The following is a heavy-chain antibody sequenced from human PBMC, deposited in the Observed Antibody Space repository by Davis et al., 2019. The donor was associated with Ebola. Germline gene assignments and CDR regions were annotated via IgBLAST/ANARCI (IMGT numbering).Heavy chain of an antibody. CDR2: IYIGGNT. CDR3: ARGDGYNFWDY. CDR1: GVTVSSNY. Sequence: GESLKISCAASGVTVSSNYMSWVRQAPGKGLEWVSVIYIGGNTYYADSVKGRFTISRDISKNTVYLQMNSLRAEDTAVYYCARGDGYNFWDYWGQGTLVTVSS. J-gene: IGHJ4*02. V-gene: IGHV3-53*01. D-gene: IGHD5-24*01.